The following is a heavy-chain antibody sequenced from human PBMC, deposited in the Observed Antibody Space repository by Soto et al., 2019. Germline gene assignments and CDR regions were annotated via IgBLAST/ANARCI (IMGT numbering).Heavy chain of an antibody. D-gene: IGHD3-3*01. CDR1: GYTFTSYG. CDR3: ARDYDFWSGQYYMDV. Sequence: ASVKVSCKASGYTFTSYGISWARQAPGQGLEWMGWISAYNGNTNYAQKLQGRVTMTTDTSTSTAYMELRSLRSDDTAVYYCARDYDFWSGQYYMDVWGKGTTVTVSS. CDR2: ISAYNGNT. V-gene: IGHV1-18*01. J-gene: IGHJ6*03.